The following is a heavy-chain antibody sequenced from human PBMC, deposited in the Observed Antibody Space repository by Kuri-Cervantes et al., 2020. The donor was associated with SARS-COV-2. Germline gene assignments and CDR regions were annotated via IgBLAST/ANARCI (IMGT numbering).Heavy chain of an antibody. D-gene: IGHD4-17*01. V-gene: IGHV1-46*01. CDR3: ARGTPVRPRGDYVFYDY. CDR2: INPSGGST. Sequence: ASVKVSCKASGYTFTSYHMHWVRQAPGQGLEWMGVINPSGGSTSDAQKFQGRVTMTRDTSTSTVYMELSSVTAADTAVYYCARGTPVRPRGDYVFYDYWGQGTLVTVSS. J-gene: IGHJ4*02. CDR1: GYTFTSYH.